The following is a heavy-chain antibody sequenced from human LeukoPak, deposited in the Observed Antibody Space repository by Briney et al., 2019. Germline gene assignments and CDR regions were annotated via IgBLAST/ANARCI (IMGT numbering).Heavy chain of an antibody. CDR1: GFDFSDYS. D-gene: IGHD1-26*01. CDR2: MSYDGSNE. CDR3: ARGKGSGAYLIDY. J-gene: IGHJ4*02. Sequence: GTSLRLSCAGSGFDFSDYSMRWVRQAPGKGLEWVAFMSYDGSNEFHADSVKGRFTISRDNSKKTLYLQMNSLLSEDTAVYCCARGKGSGAYLIDYWGQGTLVTVSS. V-gene: IGHV3-30-3*01.